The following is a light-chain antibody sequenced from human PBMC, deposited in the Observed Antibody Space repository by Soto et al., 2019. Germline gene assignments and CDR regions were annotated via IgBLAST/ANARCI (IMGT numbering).Light chain of an antibody. CDR3: QQYNNWPPIT. CDR2: GAS. Sequence: ETVMTQSPATLSVSPGERATLGFRASESVSSMLACYQQKPGQAPRLLIYGASTRATGIPARFSGSGSGTEFTLSISSLQSEDFAVYYCQQYNNWPPITFGQGTRLEI. CDR1: ESVSSM. J-gene: IGKJ5*01. V-gene: IGKV3D-15*01.